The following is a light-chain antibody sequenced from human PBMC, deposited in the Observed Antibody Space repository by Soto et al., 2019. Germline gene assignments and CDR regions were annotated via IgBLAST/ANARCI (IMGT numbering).Light chain of an antibody. V-gene: IGKV1-5*03. Sequence: DIQMTQSPSTLSASVGDRVTITCRASQSISNWLAWFQQKPGKAPKVLIYKASSLESGVPSRYSGSRSGTEFTLTLSSLQPDDFATYYCQQYNSYPWTFGQGTKVQIK. J-gene: IGKJ1*01. CDR2: KAS. CDR3: QQYNSYPWT. CDR1: QSISNW.